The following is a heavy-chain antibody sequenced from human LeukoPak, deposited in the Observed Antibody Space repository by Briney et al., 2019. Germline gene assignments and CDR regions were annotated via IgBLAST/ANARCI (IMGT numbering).Heavy chain of an antibody. Sequence: GGSLRLSCAAAGLTFSNYGMHWVRQAPGKGLQWVAYIRYDGRNKYSADSLKGRFTIYRDNPKSTLYLQMNSLRPEDTAVYYCARLSHYNPWDWGQGTLVTVSS. J-gene: IGHJ4*02. CDR3: ARLSHYNPWD. D-gene: IGHD5-24*01. CDR2: IRYDGRNK. CDR1: GLTFSNYG. V-gene: IGHV3-30*02.